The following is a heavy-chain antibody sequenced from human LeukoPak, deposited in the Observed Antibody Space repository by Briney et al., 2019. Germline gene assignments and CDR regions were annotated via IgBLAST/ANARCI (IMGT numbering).Heavy chain of an antibody. Sequence: GGSLRLSCAASGFTFSSYAMHWVRQAPGKGLEWVAVISYDGSNKYYADSVKGRFTISRDNSKNTLYLQMNSLRAEDTAVYYCARDSGSRDFDLWGRGTLVTVSS. CDR3: ARDSGSRDFDL. V-gene: IGHV3-30-3*01. CDR1: GFTFSSYA. CDR2: ISYDGSNK. D-gene: IGHD5-12*01. J-gene: IGHJ2*01.